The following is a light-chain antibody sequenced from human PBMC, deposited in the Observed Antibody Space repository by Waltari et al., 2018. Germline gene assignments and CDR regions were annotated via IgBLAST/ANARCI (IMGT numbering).Light chain of an antibody. V-gene: IGKV1-5*03. CDR1: QSVNSW. CDR2: KAS. J-gene: IGKJ1*01. Sequence: DIQMTQSPSTLSASVGDRVTIPCRASQSVNSWVAWYQQQPRKAPKLLIFKASNLESGVPSRFSGSGSGTEFTLTISSLQPDDFATYHCQQYDSYWTFGQGTKVEIK. CDR3: QQYDSYWT.